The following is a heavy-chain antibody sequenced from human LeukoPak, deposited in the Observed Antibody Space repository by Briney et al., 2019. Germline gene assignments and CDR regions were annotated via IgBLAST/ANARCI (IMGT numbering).Heavy chain of an antibody. CDR1: GFTFGTYS. CDR3: ARGKIFGVVHDAFDI. Sequence: GGSLRLSCAASGFTFGTYSMTWVRQAPGKGLEWVSSISSSSSYIYYADSVKGRFTISRDNAKNSLYLQMNSLRAEDTAVYYCARGKIFGVVHDAFDIWGQGTMVTVSS. D-gene: IGHD3-3*01. V-gene: IGHV3-21*01. J-gene: IGHJ3*02. CDR2: ISSSSSYI.